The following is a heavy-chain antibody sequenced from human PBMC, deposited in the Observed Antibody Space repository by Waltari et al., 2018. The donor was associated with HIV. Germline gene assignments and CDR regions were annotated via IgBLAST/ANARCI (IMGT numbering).Heavy chain of an antibody. CDR1: GLNFTNAW. J-gene: IGHJ4*02. CDR3: ATAGSTGTTRGY. D-gene: IGHD1-1*01. Sequence: EVQLVESGGGLVKPGGSLRLSCSASGLNFTNAWVSWVRQAPGKGLEWVGRIKSKSDGGTTDYAAPVKGRFTISRDDSKDTLYLQVNSLKTDDTAVYYCATAGSTGTTRGYWGQGTLVTVSS. V-gene: IGHV3-15*01. CDR2: IKSKSDGGTT.